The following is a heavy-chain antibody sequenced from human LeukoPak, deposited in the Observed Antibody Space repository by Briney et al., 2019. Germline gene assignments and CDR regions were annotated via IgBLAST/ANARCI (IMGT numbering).Heavy chain of an antibody. CDR1: GFTFSSYS. D-gene: IGHD3-10*01. V-gene: IGHV3-21*01. CDR2: ISSSSSYI. CDR3: ARDQKLLWFGESPFDY. J-gene: IGHJ4*02. Sequence: GVSLRLSCAASGFTFSSYSMNWVRQAPGKGLEWVSSISSSSSYIYYADSVKGRFTISRDNAKNSLYLQMNSLRAEDTAVYYCARDQKLLWFGESPFDYWGQGTLVTVSS.